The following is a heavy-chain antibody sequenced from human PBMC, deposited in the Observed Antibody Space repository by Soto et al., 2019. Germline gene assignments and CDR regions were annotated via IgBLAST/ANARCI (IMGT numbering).Heavy chain of an antibody. CDR2: ITDTGGDT. D-gene: IGHD3-10*01. CDR1: GFIFHLYA. Sequence: GGSLRLSCAGSGFIFHLYAMSWVRQAPGKGLEWVSTITDTGGDTKYADSVRGRFTMSRDNSKKTLYLQMNSLRVEDSALYYCARGSTDSYPGSRIFDFWGRGTLVTVSS. V-gene: IGHV3-23*01. J-gene: IGHJ4*02. CDR3: ARGSTDSYPGSRIFDF.